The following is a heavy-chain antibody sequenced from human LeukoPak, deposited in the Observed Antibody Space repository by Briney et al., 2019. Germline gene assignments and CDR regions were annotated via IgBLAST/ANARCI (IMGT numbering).Heavy chain of an antibody. J-gene: IGHJ4*02. CDR3: ARDPFGYCSGGSCFTLFDY. Sequence: GGSLRLSCAASGFTFSSYEMHWDRQAPGKGLEWVSYISSSGGTIYYADSVKGRFTISRDNAKNSLYLQTNSLRAEDTAVYYCARDPFGYCSGGSCFTLFDYWGQGTLVTVSS. CDR1: GFTFSSYE. D-gene: IGHD2-15*01. CDR2: ISSSGGTI. V-gene: IGHV3-48*03.